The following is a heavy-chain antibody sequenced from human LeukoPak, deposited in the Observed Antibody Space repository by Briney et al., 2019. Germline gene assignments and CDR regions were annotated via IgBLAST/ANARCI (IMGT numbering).Heavy chain of an antibody. CDR2: INHSGST. V-gene: IGHV4-34*01. J-gene: IGHJ4*02. CDR3: ARGHRYSGYVGDY. Sequence: RQXPGKGLEWIGEINHSGSTNYNPSLKSRVTISVDTSKNQFSLKLSSVTAADTAVYYRARGHRYSGYVGDYWGQGTLVTVSS. D-gene: IGHD5-12*01.